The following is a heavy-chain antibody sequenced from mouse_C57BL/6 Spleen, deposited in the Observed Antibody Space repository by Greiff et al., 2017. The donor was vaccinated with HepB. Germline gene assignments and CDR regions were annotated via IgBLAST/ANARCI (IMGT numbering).Heavy chain of an antibody. V-gene: IGHV1-76*01. D-gene: IGHD1-1*02. CDR1: GYTFTDYY. CDR3: AREVLRWYYFDY. CDR2: IYPGSGNT. J-gene: IGHJ2*01. Sequence: QVQLKQSGAELVRPGASVKLSCKASGYTFTDYYINWVKQRPGQGLEWIARIYPGSGNTYYNEKFKGKATLTAEKSSSTAYMQLSSLTSEDSAVYFCAREVLRWYYFDYWGQGTTLTVSS.